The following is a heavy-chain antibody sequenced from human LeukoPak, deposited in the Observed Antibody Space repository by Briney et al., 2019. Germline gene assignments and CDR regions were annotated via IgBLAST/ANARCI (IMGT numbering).Heavy chain of an antibody. Sequence: SETLSLTCAVYGGSFSGYYWSWIRQPPGKGLEWIGEINHSGSTNYNPSLKSRVTISVDTSKNQFSLKLSSVTAADTAVYYCARGIGYSHGYYYFDYLGEGTLVTVSS. V-gene: IGHV4-34*01. CDR2: INHSGST. CDR1: GGSFSGYY. D-gene: IGHD5-18*01. CDR3: ARGIGYSHGYYYFDY. J-gene: IGHJ4*02.